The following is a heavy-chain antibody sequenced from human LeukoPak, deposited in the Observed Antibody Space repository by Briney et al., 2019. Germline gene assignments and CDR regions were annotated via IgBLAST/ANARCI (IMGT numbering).Heavy chain of an antibody. Sequence: PGGSLRLSCAASGFTFSDYYMSWIRQAPGKGLEWVSYIISSSTYTNYADSVKGRFTISRDNAKNSLYLQMNSLRAEDTAVYYCARGYGDWFDPWGQGTLVTVSS. CDR2: IISSSTYT. V-gene: IGHV3-11*06. J-gene: IGHJ5*02. CDR1: GFTFSDYY. D-gene: IGHD3-10*01. CDR3: ARGYGDWFDP.